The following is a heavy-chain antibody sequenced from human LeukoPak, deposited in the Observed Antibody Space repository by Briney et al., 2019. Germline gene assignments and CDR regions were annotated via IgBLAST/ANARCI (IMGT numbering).Heavy chain of an antibody. CDR3: ARDGYSNGFNYYYYMDV. D-gene: IGHD5-18*01. Sequence: GGSLRLSCAASGFTFSSYSMNWVRQAPGEGLEWVSSISSSSSYIYYADSVKGRFTISRDNAKNSLYLQMNSLRAEDTAVYYCARDGYSNGFNYYYYMDVWGKGTTVTVSS. CDR1: GFTFSSYS. J-gene: IGHJ6*03. V-gene: IGHV3-21*01. CDR2: ISSSSSYI.